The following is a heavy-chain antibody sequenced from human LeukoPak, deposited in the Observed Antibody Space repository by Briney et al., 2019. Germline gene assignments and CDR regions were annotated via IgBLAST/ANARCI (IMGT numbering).Heavy chain of an antibody. CDR2: ISSSGETI. J-gene: IGHJ4*02. CDR3: ARHGMTANYFDY. Sequence: GGSLRLFCAASGFTFSDYYMSWIRQAPGKGLEWVSFISSSGETIYYVDSVKGRFTISRDNTKNSLYLQMNSLRAEDTALYYCARHGMTANYFDYWGQGTLVTVSS. D-gene: IGHD2-21*02. CDR1: GFTFSDYY. V-gene: IGHV3-11*01.